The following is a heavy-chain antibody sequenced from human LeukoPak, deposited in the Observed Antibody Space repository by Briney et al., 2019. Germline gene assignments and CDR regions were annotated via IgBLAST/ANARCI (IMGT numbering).Heavy chain of an antibody. CDR2: INHSGST. D-gene: IGHD1-7*01. V-gene: IGHV4-34*01. J-gene: IGHJ4*02. Sequence: SETLSLTCAVYGGSFSGYYWSWIRQPPGKGLEWIGEINHSGSTNYNPSLKSRVTISVDTSKNQFSLKLSSVTAADTAVYYCARSGITGTTGPPFDYWGQGTLVTVSS. CDR3: ARSGITGTTGPPFDY. CDR1: GGSFSGYY.